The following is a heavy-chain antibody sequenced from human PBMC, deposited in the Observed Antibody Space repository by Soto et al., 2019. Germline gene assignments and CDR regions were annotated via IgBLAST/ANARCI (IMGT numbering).Heavy chain of an antibody. CDR1: GFAVSSNF. J-gene: IGHJ4*02. CDR2: IYSGGST. Sequence: EVQLGETGGGLIQPGGSLRLSCAVSGFAVSSNFMNWVRQAPGKGLEWVSVIYSGGSTYYADSVKGRFTISRDNSNNTLYLQMNSLRAEDTAVYYCARDHGYFDYWGQGTLVIVSS. CDR3: ARDHGYFDY. V-gene: IGHV3-53*02.